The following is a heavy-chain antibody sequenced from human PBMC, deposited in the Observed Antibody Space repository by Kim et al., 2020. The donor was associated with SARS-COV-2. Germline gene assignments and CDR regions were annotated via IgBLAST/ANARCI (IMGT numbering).Heavy chain of an antibody. CDR1: GFSLGDYW. Sequence: GGSLRLSCAASGFSLGDYWMNWVRQAPGKGLEWVANIKQDGTDKHYVDSVKGRFTISRDNAKNSLYLQMNSLRAEDTAVYYCASWTSTSYYWGQGTLVT. V-gene: IGHV3-7*01. CDR3: ASWTSTSYY. CDR2: IKQDGTDK. J-gene: IGHJ4*02. D-gene: IGHD2-2*01.